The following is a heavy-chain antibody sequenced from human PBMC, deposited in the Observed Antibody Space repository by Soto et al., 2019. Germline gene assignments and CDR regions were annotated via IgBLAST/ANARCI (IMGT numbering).Heavy chain of an antibody. CDR1: GFTFSTYA. J-gene: IGHJ6*02. D-gene: IGHD3-10*01. Sequence: QEQLVESGGGVVQPGGSLRLSCTASGFTFSTYAIHWVRQAPGKGLEWVAVISYDGSHKYYADAVEGRFTISRDNSKNTLYLQLTGPRTQDTAVYYCARDRRKGGESCVRPMDVWGQGTTVTVSS. V-gene: IGHV3-30-3*01. CDR2: ISYDGSHK. CDR3: ARDRRKGGESCVRPMDV.